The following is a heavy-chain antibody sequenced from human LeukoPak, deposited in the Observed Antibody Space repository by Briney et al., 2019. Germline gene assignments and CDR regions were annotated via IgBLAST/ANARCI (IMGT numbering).Heavy chain of an antibody. D-gene: IGHD3-22*01. CDR2: FDPEDGET. CDR1: GYTLTELS. V-gene: IGHV1-24*01. J-gene: IGHJ4*02. Sequence: GASVKVSCKVSGYTLTELSMHWVRQAPGKGLEWMGGFDPEDGETIYAQKSQGRVTMTEDTSTDTAYMELSSLRSEDAAVYYCATLSLKRYYYDSSGYPDVWGQGTLVTVSS. CDR3: ATLSLKRYYYDSSGYPDV.